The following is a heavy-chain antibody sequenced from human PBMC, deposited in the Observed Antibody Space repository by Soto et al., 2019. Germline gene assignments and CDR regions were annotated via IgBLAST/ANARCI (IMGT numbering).Heavy chain of an antibody. CDR2: ISGSGCST. CDR1: GGTCIGYA. V-gene: IGHV3-23*01. D-gene: IGHD2-15*01. CDR3: AKHWDAATSAY. Sequence: AVVSLRLSWAAAGGTCIGYASSWVLQAPGKGLEWVSAISGSGCSTYYADSVKGRFTISRDNSKNTLYLQMNSLRAEDTALSYCAKHWDAATSAYWGHRTLVPVSP. J-gene: IGHJ1*01.